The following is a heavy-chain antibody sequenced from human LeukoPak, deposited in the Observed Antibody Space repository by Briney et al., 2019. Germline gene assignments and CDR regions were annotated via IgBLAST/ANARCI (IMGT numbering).Heavy chain of an antibody. J-gene: IGHJ4*02. CDR3: ARDGGGNPDY. Sequence: GASVKVSCKASGYSLTSYALNWVRQAPGQGLEWMGIINPSGGSTSYAQKLQGRVTMTRDMSTSTVYMELSSLRSEDTAVYYCARDGGGNPDYWGQGTLVTVSS. CDR2: INPSGGST. D-gene: IGHD4-23*01. V-gene: IGHV1-46*01. CDR1: GYSLTSYA.